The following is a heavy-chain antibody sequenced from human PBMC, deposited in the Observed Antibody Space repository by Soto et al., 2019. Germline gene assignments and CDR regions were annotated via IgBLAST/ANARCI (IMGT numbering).Heavy chain of an antibody. J-gene: IGHJ4*02. Sequence: QVQLVQSGAEVKKPGASVKVSCKASGYTFSSYGISWVRQAPGQGLEWMGWISAYNGNTKYAQKIQSRVTLTTDTATSTTYMELRSLRADDTAVYYCVRDSPPVDYWGQGTLVTVSS. V-gene: IGHV1-18*01. CDR1: GYTFSSYG. CDR2: ISAYNGNT. CDR3: VRDSPPVDY.